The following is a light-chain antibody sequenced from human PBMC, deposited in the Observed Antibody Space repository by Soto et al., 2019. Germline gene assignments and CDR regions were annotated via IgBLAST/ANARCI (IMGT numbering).Light chain of an antibody. V-gene: IGKV1-27*01. CDR1: QGIGNF. CDR2: AAS. J-gene: IGKJ3*01. Sequence: DIQMTHSQSSLLASVGDRFTIPSRASQGIGNFLACFQQRPGKVPKLLFYAASTLQSGVPSRFSGSGSGTDFTLTISSLQPEDVATYYCQKYNSAPPTFGPGTKVDIE. CDR3: QKYNSAPPT.